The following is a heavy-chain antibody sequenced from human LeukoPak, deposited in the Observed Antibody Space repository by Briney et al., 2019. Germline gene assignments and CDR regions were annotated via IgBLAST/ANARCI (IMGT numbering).Heavy chain of an antibody. CDR1: GYTFTGYY. Sequence: ASVKVSCKASGYTFTGYYMHWVRQAPGQGLEWMGWINPNSGGTNYAQKFQGRITMTRDTSISTAYMELSRLRSDDTAVYYRARDNYDRYLDYWGQGTLVTVSS. V-gene: IGHV1-2*02. CDR3: ARDNYDRYLDY. J-gene: IGHJ4*02. D-gene: IGHD3-22*01. CDR2: INPNSGGT.